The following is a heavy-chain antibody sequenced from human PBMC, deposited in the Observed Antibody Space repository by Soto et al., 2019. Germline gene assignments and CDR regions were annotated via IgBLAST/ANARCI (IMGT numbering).Heavy chain of an antibody. Sequence: EVQLLESGGGLVQPGGSLRLSCAASGFTFSSYAMSWVHQAPGKGLEWVSAISGSGGSTYYADSVKGRFTITRDNSKNSLYLQMNSLRAEDTPVYYCAKPDWDGYKNFQHWGQGTLVTVSS. J-gene: IGHJ1*01. D-gene: IGHD3-9*01. CDR2: ISGSGGST. V-gene: IGHV3-23*01. CDR3: AKPDWDGYKNFQH. CDR1: GFTFSSYA.